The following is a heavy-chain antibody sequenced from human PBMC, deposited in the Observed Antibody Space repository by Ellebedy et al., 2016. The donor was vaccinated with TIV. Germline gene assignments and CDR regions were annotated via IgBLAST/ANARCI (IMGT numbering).Heavy chain of an antibody. CDR1: GGSINSSNW. V-gene: IGHV4-4*02. D-gene: IGHD2-15*01. CDR2: IYHSGST. CDR3: SRGPSRSAARYYYYGMDV. Sequence: SETLSLTCAVSGGSINSSNWWNWVRQHPGKGLEWIGEIYHSGSTNYNPSLKSRVTISVDKSKNQFSLKLSSVTAADTAVYYCSRGPSRSAARYYYYGMDVWGQGTTVTVSS. J-gene: IGHJ6*02.